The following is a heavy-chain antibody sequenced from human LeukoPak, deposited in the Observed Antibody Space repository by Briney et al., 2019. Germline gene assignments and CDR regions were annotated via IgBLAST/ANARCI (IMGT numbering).Heavy chain of an antibody. CDR2: ISGSSSYI. CDR3: ARGGWAAAAHFDY. Sequence: GGSLRLSCAASGFTFSSYSMNWVRQAPGKGLEWVSSISGSSSYIYYADSVKGRFTISRDNAKNSLYLQMNSLRAEDTAVYYCARGGWAAAAHFDYWGQGTLVTVSS. J-gene: IGHJ4*02. D-gene: IGHD6-13*01. V-gene: IGHV3-21*01. CDR1: GFTFSSYS.